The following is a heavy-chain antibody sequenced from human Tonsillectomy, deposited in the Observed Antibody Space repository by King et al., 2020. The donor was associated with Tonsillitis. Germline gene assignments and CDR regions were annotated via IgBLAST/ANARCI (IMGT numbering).Heavy chain of an antibody. CDR1: GFTFSNYG. V-gene: IGHV3-33*08. Sequence: VQLVESGGGVVQPGRSLRLSCAASGFTFSNYGMHWVRQAPGKGLEWVAVISYDGNNKYYTDSVKGRFTISRDNSKSTLYLQMNSLRAEDTAVYYCARGVEVANHNVVGNNYFAPWGQGTLVTVSS. J-gene: IGHJ5*02. D-gene: IGHD2-15*01. CDR2: ISYDGNNK. CDR3: ARGVEVANHNVVGNNYFAP.